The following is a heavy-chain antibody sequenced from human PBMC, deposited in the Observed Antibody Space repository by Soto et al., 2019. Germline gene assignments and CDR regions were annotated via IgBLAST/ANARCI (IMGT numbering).Heavy chain of an antibody. CDR2: TYYRSKWYN. CDR3: ARDKRFLEWLFKSGYYYGMDV. CDR1: GDSVSSNSAA. V-gene: IGHV6-1*01. J-gene: IGHJ6*02. Sequence: PSQTLSLTCAISGDSVSSNSAAWNWIRQSPSRGLEWLGRTYYRSKWYNDYAVSVKSRITINPDTSKNQFSLQLNSVTPEDTAVYYCARDKRFLEWLFKSGYYYGMDVWGQGTTVTVSS. D-gene: IGHD3-3*01.